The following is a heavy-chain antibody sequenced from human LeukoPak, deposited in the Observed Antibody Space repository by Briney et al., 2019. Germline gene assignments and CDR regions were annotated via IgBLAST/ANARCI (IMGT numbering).Heavy chain of an antibody. D-gene: IGHD5-24*01. CDR1: GGSISTYY. CDR2: IYYSGST. J-gene: IGHJ4*02. V-gene: IGHV4-59*01. CDR3: ARVRGGDGYNSVDF. Sequence: SETLSLTCTVSGGSISTYYWSWIRQPPGKGLEWIGYIYYSGSTDYNPSLKSRVTISVDTSKNQFSLKLSSVTAADTAVYYCARVRGGDGYNSVDFWGQGTLVTVSS.